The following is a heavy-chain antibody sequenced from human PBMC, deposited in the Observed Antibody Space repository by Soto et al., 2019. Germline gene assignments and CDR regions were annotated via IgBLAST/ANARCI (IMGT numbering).Heavy chain of an antibody. CDR1: GGSISSSSYY. CDR2: IYYSGST. Sequence: SETLSLTCTVSGGSISSSSYYWGWIRQPPGKGLEWIGSIYYSGSTYYNPSLKSRVTISVDTSKNQFSLKLSSVTAADPAVYYCARGAYDILTGYTPNFDYWGPGTLVTV. V-gene: IGHV4-39*01. CDR3: ARGAYDILTGYTPNFDY. J-gene: IGHJ4*02. D-gene: IGHD3-9*01.